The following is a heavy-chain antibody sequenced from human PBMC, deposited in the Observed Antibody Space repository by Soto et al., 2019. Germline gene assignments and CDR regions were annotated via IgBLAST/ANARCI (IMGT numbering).Heavy chain of an antibody. V-gene: IGHV1-3*01. CDR1: GYTFTSYA. J-gene: IGHJ6*02. CDR3: AREAATDYYGMDV. Sequence: GASVKVSCKASGYTFTSYARYWVRQAPGQRLEWMGWINAGNGNTKYSQKFQGRVTITRDTSASTAYMELSSLRSEDTAVYYCAREAATDYYGMDVWGQGTTVTVSS. CDR2: INAGNGNT. D-gene: IGHD6-25*01.